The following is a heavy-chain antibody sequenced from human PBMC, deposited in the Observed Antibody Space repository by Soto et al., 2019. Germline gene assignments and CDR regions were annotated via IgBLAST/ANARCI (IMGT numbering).Heavy chain of an antibody. CDR3: ARHPGYYDILTGYTTSYFDN. V-gene: IGHV4-59*08. J-gene: IGHJ4*02. CDR1: GGSIGTYY. CDR2: IYYRGNT. D-gene: IGHD3-9*01. Sequence: PSETLSLTCTVSGGSIGTYYWSWIRQPPGKGLEWIGYIYYRGNTDYNPSLKSRVTISLDTPKNQFSLKLSSVTAADTAVYYCARHPGYYDILTGYTTSYFDNRGQGILVTVSS.